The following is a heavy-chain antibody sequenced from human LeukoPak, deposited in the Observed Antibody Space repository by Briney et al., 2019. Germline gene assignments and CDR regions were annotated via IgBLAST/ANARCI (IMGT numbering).Heavy chain of an antibody. D-gene: IGHD4-17*01. CDR3: ARGGDDYGDYDY. CDR2: IKQDGSEK. CDR1: GFTFSSYG. Sequence: GGSLRLSCAASGFTFSSYGMHWVRQAPGKGLEWVANIKQDGSEKYYVDSVKGRFTISRDNAKNSLYLQMNSLRAEDTAVYYCARGGDDYGDYDYWGQGTLVTVSS. J-gene: IGHJ4*02. V-gene: IGHV3-7*01.